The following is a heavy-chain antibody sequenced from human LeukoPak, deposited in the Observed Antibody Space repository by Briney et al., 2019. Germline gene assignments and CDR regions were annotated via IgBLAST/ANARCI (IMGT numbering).Heavy chain of an antibody. D-gene: IGHD2/OR15-2a*01. V-gene: IGHV3-7*03. J-gene: IGHJ4*02. Sequence: GGSLRLSCAASGFTFSGYWMSWVRQAPGKWLEWVANIKQDGSEKYYADSVKGRFTISRDNSKNTLYLQMNSLRAEDTAVYYCARSGLSRFGFWGQGTLVTVSS. CDR2: IKQDGSEK. CDR1: GFTFSGYW. CDR3: ARSGLSRFGF.